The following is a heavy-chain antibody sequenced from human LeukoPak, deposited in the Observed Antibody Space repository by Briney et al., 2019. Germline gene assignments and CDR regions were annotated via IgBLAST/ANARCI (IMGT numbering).Heavy chain of an antibody. CDR2: ISGSGGST. Sequence: GGSLRLSCAASGFTFSSYAMSWVRQAPGKGLEWVSAISGSGGSTYYADSVKGRFTISRDNSKNTLFLQMNSLRAEDMAVYYCAKDSVGVSGSYLHFDYWGQGTLVTVSS. CDR1: GFTFSSYA. V-gene: IGHV3-23*01. CDR3: AKDSVGVSGSYLHFDY. J-gene: IGHJ4*02. D-gene: IGHD1-26*01.